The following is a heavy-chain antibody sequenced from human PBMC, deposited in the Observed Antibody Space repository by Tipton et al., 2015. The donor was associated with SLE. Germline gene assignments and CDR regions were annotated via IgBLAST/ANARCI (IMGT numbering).Heavy chain of an antibody. CDR2: ISYSGST. Sequence: TLSLTCTVSDYSIGSSYYWGWIRQPPGKGLEWIGSISYSGSTYYSLSLKARVSISLDTSKNQFSLRLISMTAADTAVYYCATWGVGGTTPLANWGRGTLVTVSS. CDR3: ATWGVGGTTPLAN. V-gene: IGHV4-38-2*02. CDR1: DYSIGSSYY. J-gene: IGHJ4*02. D-gene: IGHD1-14*01.